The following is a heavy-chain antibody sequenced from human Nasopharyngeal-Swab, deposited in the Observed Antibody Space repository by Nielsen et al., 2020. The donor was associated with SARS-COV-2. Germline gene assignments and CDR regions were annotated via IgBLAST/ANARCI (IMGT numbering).Heavy chain of an antibody. Sequence: SVKISCKASGGTFSSYAISWVRQAPGQGLEWMGGIIPIFGTANYAQKFQGRVTITADESTSTAYMELSSLRSEDTAVYYCARDGYGNGAFDIWGQGTMVTVSS. CDR1: GGTFSSYA. CDR2: IIPIFGTA. V-gene: IGHV1-69*13. CDR3: ARDGYGNGAFDI. J-gene: IGHJ3*02. D-gene: IGHD1-1*01.